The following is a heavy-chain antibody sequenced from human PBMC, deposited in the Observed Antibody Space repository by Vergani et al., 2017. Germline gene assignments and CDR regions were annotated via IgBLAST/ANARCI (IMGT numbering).Heavy chain of an antibody. CDR2: IYYSGST. V-gene: IGHV4-61*01. D-gene: IGHD3-16*01. CDR1: GGSVSSGSYY. J-gene: IGHJ6*03. CDR3: ARGWVSYYYYMDV. Sequence: QVQLQESGPGLVKPSETLSLTCTVSGGSVSSGSYYWSWIRQPPGKGLEWIGYIYYSGSTNYNPSLKSRVTISVDTSKNQFSLKLSSVTAADTAVYYCARGWVSYYYYMDVWGKGTTVTVSS.